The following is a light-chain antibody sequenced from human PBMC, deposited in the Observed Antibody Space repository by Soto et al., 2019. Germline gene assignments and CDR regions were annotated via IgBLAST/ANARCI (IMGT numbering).Light chain of an antibody. CDR1: SSDVGGYNY. CDR2: DVS. J-gene: IGLJ2*01. V-gene: IGLV2-14*01. Sequence: QSALTQPASVSGSPGQSITISCTGTSSDVGGYNYVSWYQQHPGKAPKLMTYDVSNRPSGVSNRFSGSKSGNTASLTISGLQAEDEADYYCSSSTSSSTLVFGGGTKLTVL. CDR3: SSSTSSSTLV.